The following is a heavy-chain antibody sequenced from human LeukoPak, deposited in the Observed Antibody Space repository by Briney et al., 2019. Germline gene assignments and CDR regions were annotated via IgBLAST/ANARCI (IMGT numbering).Heavy chain of an antibody. CDR3: ARENYYYYYMDV. CDR2: ISSSSSYI. V-gene: IGHV3-21*01. J-gene: IGHJ6*03. CDR1: GFTFSSYS. Sequence: GGSLRLSFAASGFTFSSYSMNWVRQAPGKGLEWFSSISSSSSYIYYADSVKGRFTISRDNAKNSLYLQMNSLRAEDTAVYYCARENYYYYYMDVWGKGTTVTVSS.